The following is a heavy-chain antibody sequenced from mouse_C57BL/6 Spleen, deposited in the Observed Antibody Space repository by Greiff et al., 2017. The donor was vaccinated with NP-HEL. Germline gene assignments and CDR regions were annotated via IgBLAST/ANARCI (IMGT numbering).Heavy chain of an antibody. CDR3: ARENYYGSSYWYFDV. CDR1: GYTFTSYW. CDR2: IDPNSGGT. J-gene: IGHJ1*03. Sequence: QVQLQQPGAELVKPGASVKLSCKASGYTFTSYWMHWVKQRPGRGLEWIGRIDPNSGGTKYNEKFKCKATLTVDKPSSTAYMQLSSLTSEDSAVYYCARENYYGSSYWYFDVWGTGTTVTVSS. D-gene: IGHD1-1*01. V-gene: IGHV1-72*01.